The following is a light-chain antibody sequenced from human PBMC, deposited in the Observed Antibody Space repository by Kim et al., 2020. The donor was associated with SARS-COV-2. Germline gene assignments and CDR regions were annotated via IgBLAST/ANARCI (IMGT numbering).Light chain of an antibody. CDR2: QDR. V-gene: IGLV3-1*01. CDR3: QAWDSSTAV. CDR1: NLGDKY. J-gene: IGLJ3*02. Sequence: SYELTQPPSVSVSPGQTASITCSGGNLGDKYACWFQQKPGQSPVTVIYQDRKRPSGIPERFSGSNSGNTATLTISGTQALDEADYYCQAWDSSTAVFGGGTQLTVL.